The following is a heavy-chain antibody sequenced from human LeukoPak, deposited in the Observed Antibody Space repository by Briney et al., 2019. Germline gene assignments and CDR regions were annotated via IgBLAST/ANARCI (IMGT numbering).Heavy chain of an antibody. CDR2: ISTSSTYI. D-gene: IGHD1-26*01. V-gene: IGHV3-21*01. CDR3: ATDSGSYYLFDY. CDR1: GVTFSSYR. J-gene: IGHJ4*02. Sequence: PGESLRLSCAASGVTFSSYRMNWVRQAQGKGLEWVSSISTSSTYINYADSVKGRFTISRDNAKNSLYLQMNSLRAEDTAVYYCATDSGSYYLFDYWGQGTLVTVSS.